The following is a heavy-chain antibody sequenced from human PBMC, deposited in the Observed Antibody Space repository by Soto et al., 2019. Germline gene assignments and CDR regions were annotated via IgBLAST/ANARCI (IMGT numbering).Heavy chain of an antibody. D-gene: IGHD3-22*01. CDR3: ARMSNSGFYRPEGDYYYYGMDV. V-gene: IGHV4-28*01. Sequence: SETLSPTCAVSGTSIGTNNYWSWIRQPPGKGLEWIGHISYSGSTNYNPSLKSRVTMSADTAKNQFSLKLTSVTAADTATYYCARMSNSGFYRPEGDYYYYGMDVWGQGTTVTVSS. CDR1: GTSIGTNNY. J-gene: IGHJ6*02. CDR2: ISYSGST.